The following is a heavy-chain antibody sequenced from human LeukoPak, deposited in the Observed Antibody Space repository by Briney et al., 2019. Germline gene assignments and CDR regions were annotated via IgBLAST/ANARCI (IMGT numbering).Heavy chain of an antibody. Sequence: GGSLRLSCAASGFTFSSYEMNWVRQAPGKGLEWVSSISSSSSYIYYADSVKGRFTISRDNAKNSLYLQMNSLRAEDTAVYYCARDRVGATSEFDYWGQGTLVTVSS. CDR1: GFTFSSYE. CDR3: ARDRVGATSEFDY. CDR2: ISSSSSYI. D-gene: IGHD1-26*01. J-gene: IGHJ4*02. V-gene: IGHV3-21*01.